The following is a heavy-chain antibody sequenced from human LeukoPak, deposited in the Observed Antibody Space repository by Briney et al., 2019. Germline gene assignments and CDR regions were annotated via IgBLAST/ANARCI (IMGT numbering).Heavy chain of an antibody. Sequence: SETLSLTCSVSGDSISDRNYYWGWLRQPPGKGLEWIGTGSVYYNPSLQTRVTISLDTSRNQFSLTLTSVTAADTAVYYCARADSSGYKAFDIWGQGTMVTVSS. J-gene: IGHJ3*02. D-gene: IGHD3-22*01. CDR3: ARADSSGYKAFDI. CDR1: GDSISDRNYY. V-gene: IGHV4-39*07. CDR2: GSV.